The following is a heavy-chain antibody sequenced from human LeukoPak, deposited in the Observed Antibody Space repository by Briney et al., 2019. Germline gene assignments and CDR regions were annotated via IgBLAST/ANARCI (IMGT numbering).Heavy chain of an antibody. CDR1: GGSISSYY. CDR3: ARSGHCGGGSCYATGLVDY. V-gene: IGHV4-59*08. D-gene: IGHD2-15*01. CDR2: IYYSGST. J-gene: IGHJ4*02. Sequence: SETLSLTCTVSGGSISSYYWSWIRQPPGKGLEWIGYIYYSGSTNYNPSLKSRVTISVDTSKNQFSLKLSSVTAADTAVYYCARSGHCGGGSCYATGLVDYWGQGTLVTVSS.